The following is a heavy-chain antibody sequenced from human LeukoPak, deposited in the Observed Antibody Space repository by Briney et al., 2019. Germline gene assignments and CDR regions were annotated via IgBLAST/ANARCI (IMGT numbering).Heavy chain of an antibody. Sequence: SETLSLTCTVSGGSISSSSYYWGWIRQPPGKGLEWIGSIYYSGSTYYNPSLKSRFTISVDTSKNQFSLKLSSVTAADTAVYYCARQRIAVAGTRKVFDYWGQGTLVTVSS. CDR2: IYYSGST. D-gene: IGHD6-19*01. V-gene: IGHV4-39*01. J-gene: IGHJ4*02. CDR1: GGSISSSSYY. CDR3: ARQRIAVAGTRKVFDY.